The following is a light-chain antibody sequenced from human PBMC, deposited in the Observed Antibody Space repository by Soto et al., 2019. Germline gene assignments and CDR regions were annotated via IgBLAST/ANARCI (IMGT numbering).Light chain of an antibody. CDR3: QQYIRWPLT. CDR2: AAS. J-gene: IGKJ4*01. CDR1: QNINTY. Sequence: DIQMTQSPYSLSAAVGDRVTIACRASQNINTYLNWYQQKPGKAPKLLIYAASSLQSGVPSRFSGSGSGTEFTLTISSLQSEDFAVYYCQQYIRWPLTFGGGTKVDIK. V-gene: IGKV1-39*01.